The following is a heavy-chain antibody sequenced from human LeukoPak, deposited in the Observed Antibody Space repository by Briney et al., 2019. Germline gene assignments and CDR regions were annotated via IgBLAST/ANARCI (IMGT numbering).Heavy chain of an antibody. CDR1: GYSFTGHY. CDR3: ARTDFWSGYSSMNQFDY. Sequence: GASVKVSCKASGYSFTGHYMHWVRQAPGQGLEWMGWINPNSGGTNYAQKFQGRVTMTRDTSISTAYMELSRLRSDDTAVYYCARTDFWSGYSSMNQFDYWGQGTLVTVSS. D-gene: IGHD3-3*01. CDR2: INPNSGGT. J-gene: IGHJ4*02. V-gene: IGHV1-2*02.